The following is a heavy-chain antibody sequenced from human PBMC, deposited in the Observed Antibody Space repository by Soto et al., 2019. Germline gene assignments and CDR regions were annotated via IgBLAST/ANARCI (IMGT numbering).Heavy chain of an antibody. CDR1: GGSFSGYY. J-gene: IGHJ6*02. Sequence: LSLTCAVYGGSFSGYYWNWIRHPPGEGLEWIGEINHSGSTNYNPSLKSRVTISVDTSKNQFSLKLSSVTAADTAVYYCARSGTTLGYYYGMDVWGQGTTVTVSS. V-gene: IGHV4-34*01. D-gene: IGHD1-1*01. CDR3: ARSGTTLGYYYGMDV. CDR2: INHSGST.